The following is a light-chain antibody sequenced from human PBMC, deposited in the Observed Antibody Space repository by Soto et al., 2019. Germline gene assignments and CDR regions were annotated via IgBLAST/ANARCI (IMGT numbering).Light chain of an antibody. Sequence: QSVLTQPPSVSGAPGQRVTISYTGSSSNIGAGYDVHWYQQFPGTAPKLLIYGNSNRPSGVPDRFSGSKSGTSASLAITGLQAEDEADYYCQSYDSSLSRVFGGGTQLTVL. CDR2: GNS. CDR1: SSNIGAGYD. CDR3: QSYDSSLSRV. J-gene: IGLJ2*01. V-gene: IGLV1-40*01.